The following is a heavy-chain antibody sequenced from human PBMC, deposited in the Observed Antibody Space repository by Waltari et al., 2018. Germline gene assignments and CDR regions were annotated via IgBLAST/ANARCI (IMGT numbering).Heavy chain of an antibody. Sequence: QVQLQESGPSLLQPSETVSLLCTVSGGSISGFYCGWVRQPPGKGLDLTGYIYYTGSTNFTPALTSRVTMSGDTSKTQVSLKLSSVTAAGTAFYSCAVAGGGDWEWFDPWGQGTLVTVSP. V-gene: IGHV4-59*01. CDR3: AVAGGGDWEWFDP. CDR1: GGSISGFY. J-gene: IGHJ5*02. CDR2: IYYTGST. D-gene: IGHD2-21*02.